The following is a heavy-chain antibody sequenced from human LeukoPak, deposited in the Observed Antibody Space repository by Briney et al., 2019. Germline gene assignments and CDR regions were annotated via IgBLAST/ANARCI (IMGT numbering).Heavy chain of an antibody. CDR1: GFTFSSYA. D-gene: IGHD2-2*01. V-gene: IGHV3-23*01. Sequence: GGSLRLSCAASGFTFSSYAMSWVRQAPGKGLEWVSAISGSGGSTYYADSVKGRFTISRDNSKNTLYLQMNSLRAEDTAVNYWAKDIRYGSSTSLDAFDIWGQGTMVTVSS. CDR3: AKDIRYGSSTSLDAFDI. J-gene: IGHJ3*02. CDR2: ISGSGGST.